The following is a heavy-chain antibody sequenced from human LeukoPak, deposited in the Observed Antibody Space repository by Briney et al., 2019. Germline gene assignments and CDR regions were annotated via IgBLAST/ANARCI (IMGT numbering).Heavy chain of an antibody. J-gene: IGHJ4*02. D-gene: IGHD3-22*01. CDR3: AKDHYYDSSGSGIY. CDR2: ISGSGGST. Sequence: GGSLRLSCAASGFTFSSYAMSWVRQAPGKGLEWVSAISGSGGSTYYADSVKGRFTISRDNSKNTLYLQMNSLRAEDTAVYYCAKDHYYDSSGSGIYWGQGTLDTVSS. V-gene: IGHV3-23*01. CDR1: GFTFSSYA.